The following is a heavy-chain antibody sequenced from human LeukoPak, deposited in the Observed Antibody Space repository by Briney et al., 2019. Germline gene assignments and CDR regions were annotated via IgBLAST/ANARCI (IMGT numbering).Heavy chain of an antibody. V-gene: IGHV4-34*01. J-gene: IGHJ4*02. Sequence: SETLSLTCAVYGGSFSGYYWSWIRQPPGKGLEWIGEINHSGSTNYNPSLKSRVTISVDTSKNQFSLKLSSVTAADTAVYYCARAPRIVAHFDYWGQGTLVTVSS. D-gene: IGHD5-12*01. CDR1: GGSFSGYY. CDR3: ARAPRIVAHFDY. CDR2: INHSGST.